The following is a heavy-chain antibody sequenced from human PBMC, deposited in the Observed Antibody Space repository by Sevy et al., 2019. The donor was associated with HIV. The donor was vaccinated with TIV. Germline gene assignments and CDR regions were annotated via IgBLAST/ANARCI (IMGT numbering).Heavy chain of an antibody. CDR2: IYSNGNI. J-gene: IGHJ6*03. CDR3: ARSVTTHTYYYMDV. V-gene: IGHV4-59*01. CDR1: GGSISGYY. D-gene: IGHD4-4*01. Sequence: SETLSLTCTVFGGSISGYYWSWVRQPPGKGLEWIGYIYSNGNINYNSSLKSRLTISVHTSKNQFSLKLTSVTAADTAVYYCARSVTTHTYYYMDVWGKGTTVTVSS.